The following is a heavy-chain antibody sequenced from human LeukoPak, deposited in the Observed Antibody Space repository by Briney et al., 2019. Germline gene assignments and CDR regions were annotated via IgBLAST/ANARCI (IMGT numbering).Heavy chain of an antibody. CDR3: ARVYSTNYYGSGDRPFLFDY. CDR1: GYTFTGYG. CDR2: ISTYYGNT. V-gene: IGHV1-18*01. J-gene: IGHJ4*02. D-gene: IGHD3-10*01. Sequence: ASAKVSCKASGYTFTGYGFSWVRQAPGQGLEWMGWISTYYGNTNYAQKLQDRVTMTTDTSTSTAYMELTSLRSDDTVVYYCARVYSTNYYGSGDRPFLFDYWGQGTVVTVSS.